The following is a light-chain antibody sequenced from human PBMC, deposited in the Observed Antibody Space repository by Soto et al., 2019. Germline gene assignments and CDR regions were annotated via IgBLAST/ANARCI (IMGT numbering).Light chain of an antibody. Sequence: QSALTQPRSVSGSPGQSVTISCTGTSSDVGGYNYVSWYQQHPGKAPKLMISDVSKRPSGVPDRFSGSKSGNTASLTISGLQAEDEADYYCCSSAGNYTPVFGGGTKLTVL. V-gene: IGLV2-11*01. CDR2: DVS. J-gene: IGLJ3*02. CDR1: SSDVGGYNY. CDR3: CSSAGNYTPV.